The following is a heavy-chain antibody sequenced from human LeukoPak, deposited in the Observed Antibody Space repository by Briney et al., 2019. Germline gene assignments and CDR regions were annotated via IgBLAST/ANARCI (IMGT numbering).Heavy chain of an antibody. CDR2: INPNSGGT. Sequence: ASVKVSCKASGYTFTGYYMHWVRQAPGQGLEWMGWINPNSGGTNYAQKFQGRVTMTRDTSISTAYMELSRLRSDGTAVYYCARVGFLEWLSLTVTNYYYGMDVWGQGTTVTVSS. CDR1: GYTFTGYY. D-gene: IGHD3-3*02. CDR3: ARVGFLEWLSLTVTNYYYGMDV. J-gene: IGHJ6*02. V-gene: IGHV1-2*02.